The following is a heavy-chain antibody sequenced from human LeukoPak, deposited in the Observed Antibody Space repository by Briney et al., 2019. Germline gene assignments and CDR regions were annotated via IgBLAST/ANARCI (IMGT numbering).Heavy chain of an antibody. D-gene: IGHD1-26*01. V-gene: IGHV3-21*04. CDR3: VRDRGTYRPIDC. CDR1: GFTVSSNY. J-gene: IGHJ4*02. CDR2: ISYTGTYI. Sequence: GGSLRLSCAASGFTVSSNYMSWVRQAPGKGLEWVSSISYTGTYIYYADSVEGRFTISRDNAQNSLYLQMNSLRAEDTAIYYCVRDRGTYRPIDCWGQGTLVTVSS.